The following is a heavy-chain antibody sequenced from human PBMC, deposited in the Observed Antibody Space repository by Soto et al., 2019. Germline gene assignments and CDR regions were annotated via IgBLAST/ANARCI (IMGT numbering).Heavy chain of an antibody. J-gene: IGHJ6*02. CDR2: ISYDGSNK. CDR1: GFTFSSYG. CDR3: AKDRKDGYNFPLYYYYGMDV. D-gene: IGHD5-12*01. Sequence: GGSLRLSCAASGFTFSSYGMHWVRQAPGKGLEWVAVISYDGSNKYYADSVKGRFTISRDNSKNTLYLQMNSLRAEDTAVYYCAKDRKDGYNFPLYYYYGMDVWGQGTTVTVSS. V-gene: IGHV3-30*18.